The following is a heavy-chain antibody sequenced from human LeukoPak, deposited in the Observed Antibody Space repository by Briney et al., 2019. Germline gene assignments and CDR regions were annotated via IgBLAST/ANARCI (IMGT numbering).Heavy chain of an antibody. D-gene: IGHD1-7*01. J-gene: IGHJ6*02. Sequence: PSETLSLTCAVSGGSISSLYWSWIRQPPGKGLEWIGYIYYSGSTNYNPSLKSRVTISVDTSKNQFSLKLSSVTAADTAVYYCARDNWNYGSSMDVWGQGTTVTVSS. CDR1: GGSISSLY. CDR3: ARDNWNYGSSMDV. V-gene: IGHV4-59*11. CDR2: IYYSGST.